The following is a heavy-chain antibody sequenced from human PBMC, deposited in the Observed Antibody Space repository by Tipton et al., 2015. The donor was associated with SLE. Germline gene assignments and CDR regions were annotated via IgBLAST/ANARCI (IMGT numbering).Heavy chain of an antibody. D-gene: IGHD1-26*01. Sequence: GSLRLSCAASGFTFRDYYMSWIRQAPGKGLEWVSYISRSGNSIYYADSVKGRFTISRDNAKHLLYLQMNSLRAEDTAVYYCARGLEVGATGYFDLWGRGTLVTVSS. CDR2: ISRSGNSI. CDR1: GFTFRDYY. J-gene: IGHJ2*01. CDR3: ARGLEVGATGYFDL. V-gene: IGHV3-11*01.